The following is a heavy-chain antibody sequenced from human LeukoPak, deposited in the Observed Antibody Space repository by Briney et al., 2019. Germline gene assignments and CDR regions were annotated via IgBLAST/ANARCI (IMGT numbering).Heavy chain of an antibody. CDR2: ISSSSSYI. CDR3: ARDNLWFGDFDY. J-gene: IGHJ4*02. Sequence: KPGGSLRLSCAASGFTFSSYSMNWVRQAPGKGLEWVSSISSSSSYIYYADSVKGRFTISRDNAKNSLYLQMNSLKVEDTAVYYCARDNLWFGDFDYWGQGSLVTVSS. D-gene: IGHD3-10*01. V-gene: IGHV3-21*01. CDR1: GFTFSSYS.